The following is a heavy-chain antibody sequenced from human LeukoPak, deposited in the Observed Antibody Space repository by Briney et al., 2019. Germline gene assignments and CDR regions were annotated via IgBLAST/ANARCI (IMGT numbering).Heavy chain of an antibody. J-gene: IGHJ4*02. V-gene: IGHV1-2*02. Sequence: ASVKVSCKASGYTFTGYYMHWVRQAPGQGLEWMGWINPNSGGTNYAQKFQGRVTMTRDTSISTAYMELSRLRSDDTAVYYCATGRRYYDILTGYYIQIHPFDCWGQGTLVTVSS. CDR3: ATGRRYYDILTGYYIQIHPFDC. CDR1: GYTFTGYY. D-gene: IGHD3-9*01. CDR2: INPNSGGT.